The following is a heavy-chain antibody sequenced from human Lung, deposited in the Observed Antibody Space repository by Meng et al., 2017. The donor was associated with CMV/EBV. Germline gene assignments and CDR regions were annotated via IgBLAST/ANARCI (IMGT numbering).Heavy chain of an antibody. CDR3: ARVGGSIAAAPDY. Sequence: LQLQDSVLGRGNPSAPLSLTCTVSGVSNSSSSYSWGWIRQPPGKGLECIGSIYYSGSTYYNPSLKSRVTISVDTSKNQFSLKLSSVTAADTAVYYCARVGGSIAAAPDYWGQGTLVTVSS. V-gene: IGHV4-39*07. D-gene: IGHD6-13*01. CDR2: IYYSGST. CDR1: GVSNSSSSYS. J-gene: IGHJ4*02.